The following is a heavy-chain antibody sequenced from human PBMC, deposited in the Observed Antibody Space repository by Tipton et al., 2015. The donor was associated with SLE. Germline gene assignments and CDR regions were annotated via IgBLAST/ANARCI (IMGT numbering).Heavy chain of an antibody. V-gene: IGHV3-7*01. J-gene: IGHJ3*02. CDR1: GLIFSDYG. Sequence: GSLRLSYPASGLIFSDYGMHWARQAPGKGLEWVAKIKQDGSEKYYVDSVKGRFTISRDNAKNSLYLQMNSLRAEDTAVYYCARTRAFDIWGQGTMVTVSS. CDR3: ARTRAFDI. CDR2: IKQDGSEK.